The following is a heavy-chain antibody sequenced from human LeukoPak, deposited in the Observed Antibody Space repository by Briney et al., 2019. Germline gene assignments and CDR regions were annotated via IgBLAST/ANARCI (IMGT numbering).Heavy chain of an antibody. CDR1: GGSISSGDYY. J-gene: IGHJ4*02. CDR2: IYYSGST. D-gene: IGHD3-10*01. Sequence: ASETLSPTCTVSGGSISSGDYYWSWIRQPPGKGLEWIGYIYYSGSTYYNPSLKSRVTISVDTSKNQFSLKLSSVTAADTAVYYCARGLSYYYGSGSYPQIDYWGQGTLVTVSS. CDR3: ARGLSYYYGSGSYPQIDY. V-gene: IGHV4-30-4*01.